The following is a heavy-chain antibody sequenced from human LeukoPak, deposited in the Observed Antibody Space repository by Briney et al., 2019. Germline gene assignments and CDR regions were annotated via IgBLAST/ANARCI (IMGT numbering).Heavy chain of an antibody. Sequence: GKSLRLSCVTSGFTFSSFGMHWVRQAPGKGLEWLALIWNDGHKSQYGDSGRGRFTMSRDNSNSTLHLDMNTLRAEDTSVNSCAKSGNPYVDYYSDVWGKGTSVTASS. D-gene: IGHD3-10*02. CDR1: GFTFSSFG. CDR3: AKSGNPYVDYYSDV. V-gene: IGHV3-33*03. CDR2: IWNDGHKS. J-gene: IGHJ6*03.